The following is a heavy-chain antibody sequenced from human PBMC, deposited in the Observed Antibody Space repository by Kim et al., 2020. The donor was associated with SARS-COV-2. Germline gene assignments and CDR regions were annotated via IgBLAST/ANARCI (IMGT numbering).Heavy chain of an antibody. D-gene: IGHD6-13*01. Sequence: ASVKVSCKASGYTFTSYAMHWVRQAPGQRLEWMGWINAGNGNTKYSQKFQGRVTITRDTSASTAYMELSSLRSEDTAVYYCARDYYFLTYEQQLVQEIYGMDVWGQGTTVTVSS. V-gene: IGHV1-3*01. J-gene: IGHJ6*02. CDR1: GYTFTSYA. CDR2: INAGNGNT. CDR3: ARDYYFLTYEQQLVQEIYGMDV.